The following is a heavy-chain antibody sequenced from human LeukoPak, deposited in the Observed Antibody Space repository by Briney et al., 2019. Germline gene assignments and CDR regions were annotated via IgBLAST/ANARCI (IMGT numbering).Heavy chain of an antibody. CDR2: IYSAGST. J-gene: IGHJ5*01. CDR3: ARDRDSSNWLGY. D-gene: IGHD6-13*01. CDR1: VFDFSINY. Sequence: GRSLRLSCAASVFDFSINYMSWVRQARGKGLEGGSIIYSAGSTYFSASVTGRFTISRDNSKNTLYLQMNSLRAEDTAVYYCARDRDSSNWLGYWGQGTLVTVSS. V-gene: IGHV3-53*01.